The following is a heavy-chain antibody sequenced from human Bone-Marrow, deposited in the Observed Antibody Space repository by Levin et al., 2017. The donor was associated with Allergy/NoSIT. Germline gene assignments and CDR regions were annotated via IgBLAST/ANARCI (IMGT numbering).Heavy chain of an antibody. CDR2: IYPGDSDT. V-gene: IGHV5-51*01. CDR3: ARPVFYDILTGTNNWFDP. D-gene: IGHD3-9*01. J-gene: IGHJ5*02. CDR1: GYSFTSYW. Sequence: VASVKVSCKGSGYSFTSYWIGWVRQMPGKGLEWMGIIYPGDSDTRYSPSFQGQVTISADKPITTAYLQWSSLKASDTAMYYCARPVFYDILTGTNNWFDPWGQGTLVTVSS.